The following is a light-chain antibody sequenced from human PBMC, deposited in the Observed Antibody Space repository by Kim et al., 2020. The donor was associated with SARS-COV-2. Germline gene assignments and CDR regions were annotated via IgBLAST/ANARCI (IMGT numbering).Light chain of an antibody. Sequence: GQRVTISCSGSSSNIGRNFVYWYQQFPGTVPKLLIYRNDQRPSGVPDRFSGSKSGTSASLAISGLRSDDEADYYCAAWDDSLSGWVFGGGTQLTVL. V-gene: IGLV1-47*01. CDR2: RND. CDR1: SSNIGRNF. J-gene: IGLJ3*02. CDR3: AAWDDSLSGWV.